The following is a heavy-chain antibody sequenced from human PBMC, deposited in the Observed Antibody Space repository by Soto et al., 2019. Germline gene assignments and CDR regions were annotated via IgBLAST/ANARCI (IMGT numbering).Heavy chain of an antibody. D-gene: IGHD5-18*01. CDR2: INHSGST. V-gene: IGHV4-34*01. CDR3: ARDPGRYSYGYYYYYGMDV. Sequence: SETLSLTCAVYGVSFSGYYWSWIRQPPGKGLEWIGEINHSGSTNYNPSLKSRVTISVDTSKNQFSLKLSSVTAADTAVYYCARDPGRYSYGYYYYYGMDVWGQGTTVT. CDR1: GVSFSGYY. J-gene: IGHJ6*02.